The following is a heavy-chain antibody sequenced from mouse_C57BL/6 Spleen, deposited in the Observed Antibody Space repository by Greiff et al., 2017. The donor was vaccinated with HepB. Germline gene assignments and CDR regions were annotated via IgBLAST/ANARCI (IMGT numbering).Heavy chain of an antibody. D-gene: IGHD2-1*01. CDR1: GFTFSDYY. V-gene: IGHV5-12*01. CDR3: ARHLLGAMDY. Sequence: EVHLVESGGGLVQPGGSLKLSCAASGFTFSDYYMYWVRQTPEKRLEWVAYISNGGGSTYYPDTVKGRFTISRDNAKNTLYLQMSRLKSEDTAMYYCARHLLGAMDYWGQGTSVTVSS. J-gene: IGHJ4*01. CDR2: ISNGGGST.